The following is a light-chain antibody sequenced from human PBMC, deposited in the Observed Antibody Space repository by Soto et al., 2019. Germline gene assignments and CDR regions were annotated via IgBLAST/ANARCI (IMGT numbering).Light chain of an antibody. CDR3: NSYTGSYTFYV. CDR2: DVS. J-gene: IGLJ1*01. CDR1: SSDVGAFNY. Sequence: QSALTQPASVSGSPGQAITISCSGTSSDVGAFNYVSWYQQHPGKAPKLMIYDVSNRPSGVSNRFSGSKSGNTASLTISGLRAEDEADYYCNSYTGSYTFYVFGTGTKVTVL. V-gene: IGLV2-14*03.